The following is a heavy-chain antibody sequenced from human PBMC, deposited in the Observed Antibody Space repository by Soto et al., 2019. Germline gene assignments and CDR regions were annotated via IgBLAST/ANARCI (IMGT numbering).Heavy chain of an antibody. J-gene: IGHJ4*02. D-gene: IGHD2-15*01. CDR2: ISYDGSNK. CDR3: ARDSDQTYVVVVAITGPLLY. CDR1: GFTFSSYA. V-gene: IGHV3-30-3*01. Sequence: GGSLRLSCAASGFTFSSYAMHWVRQAPGKGLEWVAVISYDGSNKYYADSVKGRFTISRDNSKNTLYLQMNSLRAEDTAVYYCARDSDQTYVVVVAITGPLLYWGQGTLVTVSS.